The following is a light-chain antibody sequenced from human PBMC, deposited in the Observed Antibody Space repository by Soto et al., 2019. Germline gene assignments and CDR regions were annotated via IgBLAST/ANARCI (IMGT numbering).Light chain of an antibody. CDR3: CSYSGSITWV. J-gene: IGLJ3*02. Sequence: QSALTQPASVSGSPGQSITIPCTGISSDVGSSDLVSWYQQHPGRAPKLMIYEASKRPSGVSNRFSGSKSGNTASLTISGLQVEDEADYYCCSYSGSITWVFGGGTKLTVL. V-gene: IGLV2-23*01. CDR2: EAS. CDR1: SSDVGSSDL.